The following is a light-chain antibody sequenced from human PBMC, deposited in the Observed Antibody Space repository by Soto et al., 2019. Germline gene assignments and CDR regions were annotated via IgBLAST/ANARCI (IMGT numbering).Light chain of an antibody. V-gene: IGKV3-20*01. Sequence: EIVLTQSPGTLSLSPGERATLSCRASQSVPSNFLAWYQQKPGQAPILLSNSVSRRATGIPDRFSGSGSGTDFTLNISRLEPEDFAVYYCQQYDSSWTFGQGTKVEIK. CDR1: QSVPSNF. J-gene: IGKJ1*01. CDR2: SVS. CDR3: QQYDSSWT.